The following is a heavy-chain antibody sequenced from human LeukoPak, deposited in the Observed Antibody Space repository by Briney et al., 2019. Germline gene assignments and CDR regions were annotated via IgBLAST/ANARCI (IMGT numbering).Heavy chain of an antibody. Sequence: PGGSLRLSCAASGFTFSNAWMSWVRQAPGKGLEWVGRIKRKTDEGTTDYAAPVKGRFTISRDDSRNTLYLQMNSLKIEDAAVYYCTTESYSGSYTLDYWGQGTLVTVSS. CDR2: IKRKTDEGTT. CDR1: GFTFSNAW. V-gene: IGHV3-15*01. D-gene: IGHD1-26*01. J-gene: IGHJ4*02. CDR3: TTESYSGSYTLDY.